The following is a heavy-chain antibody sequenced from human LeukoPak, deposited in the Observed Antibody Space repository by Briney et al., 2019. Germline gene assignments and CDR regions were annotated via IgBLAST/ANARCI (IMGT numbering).Heavy chain of an antibody. CDR2: IYYSGST. CDR1: GYSISSGYY. D-gene: IGHD6-13*01. J-gene: IGHJ3*02. V-gene: IGHV4-61*01. Sequence: SETLSLTCTVSGYSISSGYYWGWIRQPPGKRLEWIGYIYYSGSTNYNPSLKSRVTISVDTSKNQFSLKLSSVTAADTAVYYCARDRYSSSWYDDAFDIWGQGTMVTVSS. CDR3: ARDRYSSSWYDDAFDI.